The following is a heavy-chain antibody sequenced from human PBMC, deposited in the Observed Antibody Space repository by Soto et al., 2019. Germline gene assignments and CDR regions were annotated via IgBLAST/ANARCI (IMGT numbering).Heavy chain of an antibody. D-gene: IGHD5-12*01. V-gene: IGHV1-69*12. CDR1: GGTFSSYA. CDR3: SGDLGGYNLH. Sequence: QVQLVQSGAEVKKPGSSVKVSCKASGGTFSSYAISWVRQAPGQGLEWMGGIIPIFGTANYAQKFQGRVTITAGEVTSPAYMALSSRRCEDTAVYYCSGDLGGYNLHWCQGTLVTVSS. J-gene: IGHJ4*02. CDR2: IIPIFGTA.